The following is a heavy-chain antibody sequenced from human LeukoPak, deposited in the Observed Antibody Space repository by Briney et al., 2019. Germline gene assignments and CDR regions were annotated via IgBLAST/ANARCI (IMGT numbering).Heavy chain of an antibody. CDR1: GSTLSNYW. Sequence: PGGSLRLSCVASGSTLSNYWMSWVRQAPGKGLEWVANIKPDGSEKNYVDSVKGRFIISRDNAKNSLSLQMNSLRAEDTAVYYCTRDWTDTAMGLFDYWGQGTLVTVSS. D-gene: IGHD5-18*01. J-gene: IGHJ4*02. CDR3: TRDWTDTAMGLFDY. CDR2: IKPDGSEK. V-gene: IGHV3-7*01.